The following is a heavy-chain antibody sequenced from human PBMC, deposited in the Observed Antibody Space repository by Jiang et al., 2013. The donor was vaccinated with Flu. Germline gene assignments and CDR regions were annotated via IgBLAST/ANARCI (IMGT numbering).Heavy chain of an antibody. CDR1: GYTFTTHY. Sequence: GAEVKKPGASVKVSCKASGYTFTTHYMHWVRQAPGQGLEWMGIINPSGGTTSYAQKLQGRLTMTRDTSTSTVYMEVSSLRSEDTAVYYCARVGSGPSDFWSGYTHFEYWGQGTLVTVSS. CDR3: ARVGSGPSDFWSGYTHFEY. D-gene: IGHD3-3*01. CDR2: INPSGGTT. J-gene: IGHJ4*02. V-gene: IGHV1-46*01.